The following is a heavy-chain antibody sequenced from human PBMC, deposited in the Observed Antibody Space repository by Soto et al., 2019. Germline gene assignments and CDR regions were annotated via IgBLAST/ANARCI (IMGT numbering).Heavy chain of an antibody. Sequence: EVQLVESGGVVVQPGGSLRLSCAASGFTFDDYTMHWVRQAPGKGLEWVSLISWDGGSTYYADSVKGRFTISRDNSKNSLYLQMNSLRTEDTALYYCAKEGAVGELSPMTYFDYWGQGTLVTVSS. V-gene: IGHV3-43*01. D-gene: IGHD3-16*02. CDR1: GFTFDDYT. CDR3: AKEGAVGELSPMTYFDY. CDR2: ISWDGGST. J-gene: IGHJ4*02.